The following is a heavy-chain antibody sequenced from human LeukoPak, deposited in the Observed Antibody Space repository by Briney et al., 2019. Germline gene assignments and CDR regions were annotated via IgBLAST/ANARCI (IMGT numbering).Heavy chain of an antibody. J-gene: IGHJ5*02. CDR2: IYYSGST. D-gene: IGHD3-3*01. CDR1: GGSISSSSYY. V-gene: IGHV4-39*01. Sequence: SETLSLTCTVSGGSISSSSYYWGWIRQPPGKGLEWIGSIYYSGSTYYNPSLKSRVTISVDTSKNQFSLKLSSVTAADTAVYYCARLTYYDFWSGYYTLSPSWFDPWGQGTLVTVSS. CDR3: ARLTYYDFWSGYYTLSPSWFDP.